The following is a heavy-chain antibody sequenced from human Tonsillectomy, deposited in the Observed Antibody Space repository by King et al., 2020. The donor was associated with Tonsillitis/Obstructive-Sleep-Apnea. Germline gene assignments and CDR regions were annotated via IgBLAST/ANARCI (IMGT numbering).Heavy chain of an antibody. Sequence: QVQPVESGGGVVQPGRSLRLSCAASGFTFSTYAMHWVRQAPGKGLEWVALLSYDGSNKYYVDSVKGRFTISRDNSKSTLYLQMNSLRPEDTAVYYCARSSGGWVSARLFFDYWGQGTLVTVSS. J-gene: IGHJ4*02. D-gene: IGHD6-6*01. CDR1: GFTFSTYA. V-gene: IGHV3-30*04. CDR2: LSYDGSNK. CDR3: ARSSGGWVSARLFFDY.